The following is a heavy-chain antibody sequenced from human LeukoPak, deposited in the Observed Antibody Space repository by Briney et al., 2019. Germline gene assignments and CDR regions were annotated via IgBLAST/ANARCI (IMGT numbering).Heavy chain of an antibody. Sequence: GASVKVSCKASGYTFTSYDINWVRQATGQGLEWMGWMNPNSGNTGYAQKFQGGVTMTRNTSISTAYMELSSLRSEDTAVYYCARGVGGSGWYYFDYWGQETLVTVSS. V-gene: IGHV1-8*01. CDR2: MNPNSGNT. D-gene: IGHD6-19*01. J-gene: IGHJ4*02. CDR1: GYTFTSYD. CDR3: ARGVGGSGWYYFDY.